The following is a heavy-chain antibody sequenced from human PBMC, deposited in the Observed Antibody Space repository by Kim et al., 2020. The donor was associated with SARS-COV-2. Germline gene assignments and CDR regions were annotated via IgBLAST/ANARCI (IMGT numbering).Heavy chain of an antibody. Sequence: DPVKGRFTISRDNTKGPLYLQMNSLRAEDTAVYYCAREAVAAAVYYGMDVWGQGTTVTVSS. D-gene: IGHD6-13*01. J-gene: IGHJ6*02. V-gene: IGHV3-74*01. CDR3: AREAVAAAVYYGMDV.